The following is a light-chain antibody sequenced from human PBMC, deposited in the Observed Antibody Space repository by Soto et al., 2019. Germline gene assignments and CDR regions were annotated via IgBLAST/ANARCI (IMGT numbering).Light chain of an antibody. CDR1: QSISSY. V-gene: IGKV1-39*01. CDR2: AAS. J-gene: IGKJ1*01. Sequence: DIQMTQSPSSLSASVGDRVTITCRASQSISSYLNWYQQKPGKAPKLLIYAASSLQSGVQSRFRGSGYWTDFTPTSSSLQPEDFATYCCHQSYLIPWPFGQGTKVEIQ. CDR3: HQSYLIPWP.